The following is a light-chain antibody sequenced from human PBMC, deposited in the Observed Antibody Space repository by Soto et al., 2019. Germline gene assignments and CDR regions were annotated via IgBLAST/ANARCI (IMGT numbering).Light chain of an antibody. CDR1: QGFSSDY. J-gene: IGKJ1*01. CDR2: DAS. V-gene: IGKV3-20*01. Sequence: IVLTQSPGTLSLSPEERATLFGRASQGFSSDYLAWYQQRPGQAPSLLIYDASSRAPGIPDRFSGGGSGTDFTLTISSLEPEDFAVYYCQQYGTSSRTFGQGTKVDIK. CDR3: QQYGTSSRT.